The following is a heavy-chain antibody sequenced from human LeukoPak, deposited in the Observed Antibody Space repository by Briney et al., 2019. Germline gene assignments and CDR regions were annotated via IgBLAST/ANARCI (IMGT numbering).Heavy chain of an antibody. D-gene: IGHD3-22*01. Sequence: GGSLRLSCAASGFTFSSYWMSWVRQAPGKGLEWVANIKQEGSEKYYVDSVKGRFTISRDNAKNSLYLQMNSLRAEDTAVYYCARDLSYYDSSGYLAYWGQGTLVTVSS. CDR1: GFTFSSYW. J-gene: IGHJ4*02. V-gene: IGHV3-7*01. CDR2: IKQEGSEK. CDR3: ARDLSYYDSSGYLAY.